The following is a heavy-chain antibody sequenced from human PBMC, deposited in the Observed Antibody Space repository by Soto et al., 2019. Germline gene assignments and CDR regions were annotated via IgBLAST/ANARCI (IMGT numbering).Heavy chain of an antibody. V-gene: IGHV1-18*01. CDR3: ARDVRSHDYGHYYYGMDV. J-gene: IGHJ6*02. CDR1: GYTCTSYG. Sequence: ASVKVSCKASGYTCTSYGISWVRQAPGQGLEWMGWISIYNGNTNYAQKLQGRVTMTTDTSTSTAYMELRSLRSDDTAVYYCARDVRSHDYGHYYYGMDVWGQGTTVTVSS. D-gene: IGHD4-17*01. CDR2: ISIYNGNT.